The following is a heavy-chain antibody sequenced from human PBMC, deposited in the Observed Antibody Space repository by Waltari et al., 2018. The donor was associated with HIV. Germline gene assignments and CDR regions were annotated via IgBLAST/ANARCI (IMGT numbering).Heavy chain of an antibody. CDR1: GGSISSGSYY. J-gene: IGHJ4*02. V-gene: IGHV4-61*02. CDR2: IYTSGRT. D-gene: IGHD3-16*02. CDR3: ARAYRPTDIDY. Sequence: QVQLQESGPGLVKPSQTLSLTCTVSGGSISSGSYYWSWIRQPAGKGLEWIGRIYTSGRTNYSPSLKSRVTILVETSKNQFSLKLSSVTAADTAVYYCARAYRPTDIDYWGQGTLVTVSS.